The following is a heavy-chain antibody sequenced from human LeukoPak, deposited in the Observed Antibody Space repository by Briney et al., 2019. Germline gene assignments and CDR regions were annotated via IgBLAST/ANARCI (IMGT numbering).Heavy chain of an antibody. D-gene: IGHD3/OR15-3a*01. CDR2: INNDGSDT. V-gene: IGHV3-74*01. CDR3: VRGSFGPDI. CDR1: GFSFSSHW. J-gene: IGHJ3*02. Sequence: GGSLRLSCAASGFSFSSHWMHWVRQALGKGLVWVSRINNDGSDTTYADPVKGRFTMSRDNAKNMLYLQMNSLRAEDTAVYYCVRGSFGPDIWGQGTMVIVSS.